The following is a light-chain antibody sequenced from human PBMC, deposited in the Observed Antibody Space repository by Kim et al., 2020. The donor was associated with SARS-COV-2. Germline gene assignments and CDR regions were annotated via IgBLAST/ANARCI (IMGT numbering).Light chain of an antibody. CDR1: QSVSKS. V-gene: IGKV3-11*01. J-gene: IGKJ4*01. CDR2: DAS. CDR3: QQRSKWSLT. Sequence: LSPGERATLSVRASQSVSKSLGWYQQKTGQAPRLLIYDASNRATGIPARFSGSGSGTDFTLTISSLEPEDFGVYYCQQRSKWSLTFGGGPRWIS.